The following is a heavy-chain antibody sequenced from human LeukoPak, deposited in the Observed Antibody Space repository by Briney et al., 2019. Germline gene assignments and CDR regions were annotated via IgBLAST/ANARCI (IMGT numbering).Heavy chain of an antibody. CDR1: GFTFSGYY. CDR3: VPVPY. V-gene: IGHV3-11*01. CDR2: ISSDGSIV. Sequence: PGGSLRLSCAASGFTFSGYYMSWMRQAPGKGLEWISYISSDGSIVYYADSVKGRFTISRDNAKSLLYLQMDTVRAEDTAVYYCVPVPYWGQGSLVIVSS. J-gene: IGHJ4*02.